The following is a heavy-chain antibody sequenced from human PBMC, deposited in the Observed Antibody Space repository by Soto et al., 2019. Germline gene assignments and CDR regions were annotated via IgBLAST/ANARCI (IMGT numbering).Heavy chain of an antibody. J-gene: IGHJ5*02. D-gene: IGHD1-26*01. Sequence: EVQLLESGGGLVQPGGSLRLSCAASGFTFSNFAMNWVRQAPGKGLEWVSGISDSGDSTSYADSVKGRFTISRDNSNNMLYLQMNSLRDEDTAVYFCAKDSVGATRYNWFDPWGQGCLVTVSS. CDR2: ISDSGDST. CDR3: AKDSVGATRYNWFDP. V-gene: IGHV3-23*01. CDR1: GFTFSNFA.